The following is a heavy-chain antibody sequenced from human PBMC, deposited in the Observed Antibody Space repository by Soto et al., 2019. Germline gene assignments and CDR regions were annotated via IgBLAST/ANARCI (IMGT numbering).Heavy chain of an antibody. Sequence: GGALRLSCFASRFSFSSYEMSWVRQAAGKGLEWVSRVSLTGDRTNYAGSVKGRFTVSRDNFKNTLYLEMDSLRPEDTAIYYCARGGGYCTPTSCAIDSWGRGTPVTVPS. CDR3: ARGGGYCTPTSCAIDS. J-gene: IGHJ4*02. D-gene: IGHD2-8*01. V-gene: IGHV3-23*01. CDR1: RFSFSSYE. CDR2: VSLTGDRT.